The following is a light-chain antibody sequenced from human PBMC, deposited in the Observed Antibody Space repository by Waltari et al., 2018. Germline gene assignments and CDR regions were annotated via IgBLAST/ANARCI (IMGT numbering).Light chain of an antibody. V-gene: IGKV1-39*01. Sequence: DIQMTQSPSSLSASVGDRVTITCRASQSVSHYLSWYQQKPGRAPVLLIYAASSLQSGVPSRFSGSGSGTDFTLTISSLQTDDFASYFCQQSFNVPTFGPGTRVEVK. CDR3: QQSFNVPT. CDR1: QSVSHY. CDR2: AAS. J-gene: IGKJ1*01.